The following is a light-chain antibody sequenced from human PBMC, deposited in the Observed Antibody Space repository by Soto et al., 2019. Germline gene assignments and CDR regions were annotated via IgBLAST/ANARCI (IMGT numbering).Light chain of an antibody. CDR3: QQSYSTPWT. CDR1: QSISTY. Sequence: DIQMTQSPSSLSASVGDRVTITCRASQSISTYLNWYRQKPGKAPKLLIYDASTLQSGVPLRFSGSGSGTDFTLTISSLQPEDFATYYCQQSYSTPWTFGQGTKVDIK. V-gene: IGKV1-39*01. CDR2: DAS. J-gene: IGKJ1*01.